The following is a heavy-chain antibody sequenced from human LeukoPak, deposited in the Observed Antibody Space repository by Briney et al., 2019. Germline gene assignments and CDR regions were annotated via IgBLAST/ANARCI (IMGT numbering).Heavy chain of an antibody. Sequence: GSSVKVSCKASGGTFSSYAISWVRQAPGQGLEWMGRIIPIFGTANYAQKFQGRVTITTDESTSTAYMELSSLRSEDTAVYYCARELRQVDTAMATEYNWFDPWGQGTLVTVSS. D-gene: IGHD5-18*01. V-gene: IGHV1-69*05. CDR1: GGTFSSYA. J-gene: IGHJ5*02. CDR2: IIPIFGTA. CDR3: ARELRQVDTAMATEYNWFDP.